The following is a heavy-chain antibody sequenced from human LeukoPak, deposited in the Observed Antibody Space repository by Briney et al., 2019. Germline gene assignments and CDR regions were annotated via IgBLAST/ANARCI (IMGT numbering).Heavy chain of an antibody. CDR3: ARGGDIAAAGFDY. D-gene: IGHD6-13*01. J-gene: IGHJ4*02. Sequence: ASVKVSCKASGYTFTSYYMHWVRQAPGQGLEWMGGIIPIFGTANYAQKFQGRVTITTDESTSTAYMELSSLRSEDTAVYYCARGGDIAAAGFDYWGQGTLVTVSS. CDR2: IIPIFGTA. V-gene: IGHV1-69*05. CDR1: GYTFTSYY.